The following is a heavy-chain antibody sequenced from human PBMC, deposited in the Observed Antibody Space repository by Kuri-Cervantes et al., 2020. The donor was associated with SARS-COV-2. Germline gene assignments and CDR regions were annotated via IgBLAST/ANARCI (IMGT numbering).Heavy chain of an antibody. J-gene: IGHJ4*02. D-gene: IGHD3-16*01. CDR2: ISASGNTP. CDR3: ARGRIMITFGGVEPFDY. V-gene: IGHV3-23*01. Sequence: GGSLRLSCVGAGYTFSTYTMSWVRQAPGKGLEWVAAISASGNTPFYADSVKGRFTISRDNSKNTLYLQMNSLRAEDTAVYYCARGRIMITFGGVEPFDYWGQGTLVTVSS. CDR1: GYTFSTYT.